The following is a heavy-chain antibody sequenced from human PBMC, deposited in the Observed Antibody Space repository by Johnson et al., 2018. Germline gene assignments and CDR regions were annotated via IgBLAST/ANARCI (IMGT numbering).Heavy chain of an antibody. Sequence: QLVQSGGGLVKPGGSLRLSCAASGFTFSSYSMNWVRQAPGKGLEWVSSISSSSSYIYYADSVKGRFTISRDNAKNSLYLQMNSLRAEDTAVYYCASHSEGGMDVWGQGTTVTVSS. CDR3: ASHSEGGMDV. CDR1: GFTFSSYS. V-gene: IGHV3-21*01. CDR2: ISSSSSYI. J-gene: IGHJ6*02.